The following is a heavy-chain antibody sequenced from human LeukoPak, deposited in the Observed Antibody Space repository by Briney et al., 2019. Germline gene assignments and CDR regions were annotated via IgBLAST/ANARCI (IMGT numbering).Heavy chain of an antibody. Sequence: GGSLRLSCAASGFTLSSYWMSWVRQAPGKGLEWVANIKVDVSESRYVDSVKGRFTISRGNAKNSLYLQMNSLRAEDTAVYYCARDVFDYWGQGTLVTVSS. V-gene: IGHV3-7*05. CDR3: ARDVFDY. CDR1: GFTLSSYW. J-gene: IGHJ4*02. CDR2: IKVDVSES.